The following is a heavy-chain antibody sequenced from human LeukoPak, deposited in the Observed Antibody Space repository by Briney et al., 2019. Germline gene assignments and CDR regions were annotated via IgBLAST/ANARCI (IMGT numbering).Heavy chain of an antibody. V-gene: IGHV3-53*01. Sequence: PGGSLRLSCTVSGFTVSSNSMSWVRQAPGKGLEWVSFIYSDNTHYSDSVKGRFTISRDNSKNTLYLQMNSLRAEDTAVYYCAREGLREDWFDPWGQGTLVTVSS. D-gene: IGHD3/OR15-3a*01. CDR3: AREGLREDWFDP. CDR1: GFTVSSNS. CDR2: IYSDNT. J-gene: IGHJ5*02.